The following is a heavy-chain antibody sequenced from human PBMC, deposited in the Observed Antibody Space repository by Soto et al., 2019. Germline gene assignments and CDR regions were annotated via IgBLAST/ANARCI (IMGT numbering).Heavy chain of an antibody. CDR2: VHYTGHT. V-gene: IGHV4-59*01. J-gene: IGHJ4*02. Sequence: LSLTCTVSGGSISPYYWSWIRQSPQMGLEMIGYVHYTGHTIYNPSLMSRLTISVDTSNSRFSLKLTSVTAADTAGYYCARMPYTRNIPPFDYWGRGILVTVSS. CDR1: GGSISPYY. CDR3: ARMPYTRNIPPFDY. D-gene: IGHD3-16*01.